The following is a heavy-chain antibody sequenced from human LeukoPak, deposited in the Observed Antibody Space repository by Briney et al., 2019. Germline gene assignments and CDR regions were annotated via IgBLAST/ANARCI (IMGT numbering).Heavy chain of an antibody. Sequence: GWSLRLSCAASGFTFSSYSMNWVRQAPGKGLEWVSSISSSSSYIYYADSVKGRFTISRDNAKNSLYLQMNSLRAEDTAVYYCARDADGGYHLDYWGQGTLVTVSS. J-gene: IGHJ4*02. CDR2: ISSSSSYI. V-gene: IGHV3-21*01. D-gene: IGHD5-12*01. CDR1: GFTFSSYS. CDR3: ARDADGGYHLDY.